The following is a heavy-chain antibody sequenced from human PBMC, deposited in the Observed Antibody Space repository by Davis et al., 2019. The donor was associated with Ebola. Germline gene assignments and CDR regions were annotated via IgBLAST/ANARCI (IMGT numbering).Heavy chain of an antibody. CDR2: ISAYNGDT. Sequence: ASVKVSCKASGYTFTSYGISWVRQAPGQGLEWMGWISAYNGDTSQTQKFQGRVTLTTDTSTSTAYMELRSLTSDDTAVYYCARGAIAAYGNPHLGHWGQGTLVTVSS. CDR1: GYTFTSYG. CDR3: ARGAIAAYGNPHLGH. J-gene: IGHJ4*02. V-gene: IGHV1-18*04. D-gene: IGHD6-13*01.